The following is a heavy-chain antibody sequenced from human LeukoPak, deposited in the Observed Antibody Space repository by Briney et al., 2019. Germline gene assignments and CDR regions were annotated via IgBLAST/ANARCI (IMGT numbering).Heavy chain of an antibody. CDR3: VRLQPNTGEWAFDI. CDR1: GGSISSYY. V-gene: IGHV4-59*01. Sequence: SETLSLTCTVSGGSISSYYWSWIRQPPGEGLEWIGYISNSGSTTYNPSLKSRVTISVDTSKNQLSLKLSYVTAADTAVYHCVRLQPNTGEWAFDIWGQGTMVSVSS. J-gene: IGHJ3*02. D-gene: IGHD1-1*01. CDR2: ISNSGST.